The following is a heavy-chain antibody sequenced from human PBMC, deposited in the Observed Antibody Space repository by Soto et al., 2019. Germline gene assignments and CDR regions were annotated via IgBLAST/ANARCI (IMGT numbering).Heavy chain of an antibody. V-gene: IGHV4-4*02. D-gene: IGHD3-3*01. CDR3: ARRITMWTGVVFWFDP. CDR1: SGSISSSNW. Sequence: QVQLQESGPGLVKPSGTLSLTCAVSSGSISSSNWWSWVRQPPGKGLEWIGEIYHRGSTNYNPPPKGPVTISVDKSKNQFSLKLSSVTAADTAVYYCARRITMWTGVVFWFDPWGQGTLVTVSS. CDR2: IYHRGST. J-gene: IGHJ5*02.